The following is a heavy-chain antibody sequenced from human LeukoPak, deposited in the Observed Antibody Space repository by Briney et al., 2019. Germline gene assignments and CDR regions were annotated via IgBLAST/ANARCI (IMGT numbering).Heavy chain of an antibody. V-gene: IGHV4-4*07. Sequence: SETLSLTRTVSGGSITSYYWSWIRQPAGKGLEWIGRIYTTGSTYYNHFLKSRVTISVDTSKNQFSLKLSSVTAADTAVYYCARGIRGVSPYYYYYMDVWGKGTTVTISS. CDR3: ARGIRGVSPYYYYYMDV. CDR1: GGSITSYY. D-gene: IGHD3-10*01. J-gene: IGHJ6*03. CDR2: IYTTGST.